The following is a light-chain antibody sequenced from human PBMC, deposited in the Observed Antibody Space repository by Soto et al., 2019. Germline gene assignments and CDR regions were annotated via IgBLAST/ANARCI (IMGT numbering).Light chain of an antibody. J-gene: IGKJ2*01. CDR3: QQYNNWPYT. Sequence: EIVMTPSPATLSVSPGERATLSCRASQRVSDNFAWYRQKPGQAPTLLIYGASTRATGIPARFSGSGSGTEFTLTISSLQSEDFAVYYCQQYNNWPYTFGQGTKVEIK. CDR2: GAS. CDR1: QRVSDN. V-gene: IGKV3-15*01.